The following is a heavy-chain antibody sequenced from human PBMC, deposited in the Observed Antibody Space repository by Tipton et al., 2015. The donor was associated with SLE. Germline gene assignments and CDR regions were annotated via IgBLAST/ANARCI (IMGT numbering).Heavy chain of an antibody. V-gene: IGHV3-21*01. J-gene: IGHJ4*02. Sequence: GSLRLSCAASGFTFTSYTMHWVRQAPGRGLEWVSSISASGSRLLYADSVKGRFTISRDNARNSLFLQMNSLGAEDTAVYYCARSPPLDSADFWGQGTLVTVSS. CDR1: GFTFTSYT. CDR3: ARSPPLDSADF. D-gene: IGHD2-21*01. CDR2: ISASGSRL.